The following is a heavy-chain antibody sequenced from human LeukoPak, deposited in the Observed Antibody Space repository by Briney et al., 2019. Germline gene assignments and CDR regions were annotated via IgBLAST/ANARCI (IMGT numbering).Heavy chain of an antibody. D-gene: IGHD5-18*01. V-gene: IGHV3-23*01. CDR2: ISGSGGST. J-gene: IGHJ4*02. CDR1: GFNFGSYS. CDR3: AKAMHGAAMVTGDFDY. Sequence: LLGGSLRLSCAASGFNFGSYSMTWVRQAPGKGLEWVSAISGSGGSTYYADSVKGRFTISRDNSKNTLYLQMNSLRAEDTAVYYCAKAMHGAAMVTGDFDYWGQGTLVTVSS.